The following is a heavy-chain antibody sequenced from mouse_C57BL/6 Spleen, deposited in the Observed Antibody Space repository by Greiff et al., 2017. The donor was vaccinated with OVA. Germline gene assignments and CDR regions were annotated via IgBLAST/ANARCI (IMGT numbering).Heavy chain of an antibody. CDR2: IRNKANGYTT. V-gene: IGHV7-3*01. J-gene: IGHJ3*01. CDR3: ASLIYYYGSSYGWFAY. CDR1: GFTFTDYY. Sequence: EVKLVESGGGLVQPGGSLSLSCAASGFTFTDYYMSWVRQPPGKALEWLGFIRNKANGYTTEYSASVKGRFTISRDNSQSILYLQMNALRAEDSATYYRASLIYYYGSSYGWFAYWGQGTLVTVSA. D-gene: IGHD1-1*01.